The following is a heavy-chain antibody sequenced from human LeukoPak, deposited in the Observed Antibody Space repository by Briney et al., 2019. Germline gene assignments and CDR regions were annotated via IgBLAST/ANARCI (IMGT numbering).Heavy chain of an antibody. V-gene: IGHV4-4*07. J-gene: IGHJ3*02. Sequence: SETLSLTCTVSGGSISSYYWSWIRQPAGKGLEWIGRIYTSGSTNYNPSLKSRVTMSVDTSKNQFSLKLSSVTAADTAVYYCARDRRYYDFWSGYHDAFDIWGQGTMVTVSS. CDR3: ARDRRYYDFWSGYHDAFDI. CDR1: GGSISSYY. CDR2: IYTSGST. D-gene: IGHD3-3*01.